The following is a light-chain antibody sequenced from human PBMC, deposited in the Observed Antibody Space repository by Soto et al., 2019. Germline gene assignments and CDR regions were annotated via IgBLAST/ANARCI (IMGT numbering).Light chain of an antibody. V-gene: IGKV3-20*01. CDR3: QQYGTSLFT. J-gene: IGKJ3*01. Sequence: EIVLTQSPGTLSLSPGERATLSCRASQSVSNRFLAWYQQKPGQAPRLLIYGASRRATGIPDRFSGSGSGTDFTLTISRLEPEDFAVYYCQQYGTSLFTFGPGTKVDI. CDR2: GAS. CDR1: QSVSNRF.